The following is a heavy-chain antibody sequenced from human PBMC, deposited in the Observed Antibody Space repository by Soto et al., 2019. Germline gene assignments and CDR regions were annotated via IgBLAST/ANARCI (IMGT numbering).Heavy chain of an antibody. J-gene: IGHJ4*02. D-gene: IGHD6-6*01. CDR3: ARGEKPLVLESYFDY. CDR1: GGSFSGYY. V-gene: IGHV4-34*01. Sequence: SETLSLTCAVYGGSFSGYYWSWIRQPPGKGLEWIGEINHSGSTNYNPSLKSRVTISVDTSKNQFSLKLSSVTAADTAVYYCARGEKPLVLESYFDYWGQGTLVTVSS. CDR2: INHSGST.